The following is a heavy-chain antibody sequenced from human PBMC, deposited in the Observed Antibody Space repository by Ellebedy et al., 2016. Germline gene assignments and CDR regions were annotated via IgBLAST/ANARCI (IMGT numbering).Heavy chain of an antibody. CDR2: INSDGSST. CDR1: GFTFRSYW. Sequence: GGSLRLSXAASGFTFRSYWMHWVRQAPGKGLVWVSRINSDGSSTSYADSVKGRFTISRDNAKNTLYLQMNSLRAEDTAVYYCAREYYCSGGSCFPIFDYWGQGTLVTVSS. D-gene: IGHD2-15*01. V-gene: IGHV3-74*01. CDR3: AREYYCSGGSCFPIFDY. J-gene: IGHJ4*02.